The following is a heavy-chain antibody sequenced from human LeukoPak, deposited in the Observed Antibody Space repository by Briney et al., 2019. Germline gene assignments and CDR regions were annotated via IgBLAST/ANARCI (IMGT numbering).Heavy chain of an antibody. Sequence: GGSLRLSCAASGFTFSTYSMNWVRQAPGKGLEWVSYISGSVIFYADSVKGRFTISRDNAKNSLYLQMNSLRDEDTAIYYCARDRDWVFDYWGQGTLVTVSS. D-gene: IGHD3-9*01. CDR1: GFTFSTYS. CDR2: ISGSVI. V-gene: IGHV3-48*02. J-gene: IGHJ4*02. CDR3: ARDRDWVFDY.